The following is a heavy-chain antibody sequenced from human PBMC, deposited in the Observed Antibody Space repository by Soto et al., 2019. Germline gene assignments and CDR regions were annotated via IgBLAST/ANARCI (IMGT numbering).Heavy chain of an antibody. V-gene: IGHV3-66*01. CDR3: FTTGTRAVAGLLDI. Sequence: EVQAVESGGGLVQPGGSLRLSCTASGFTVSSNYMSWVRQAPGKGLEWVSVIYSGGTTYYADSVKGRFTISRDNSKNTLHLQMNSLRAHDSAVYDWFTTGTRAVAGLLDIWGQGTMVTVSS. D-gene: IGHD6-19*01. J-gene: IGHJ3*02. CDR1: GFTVSSNY. CDR2: IYSGGTT.